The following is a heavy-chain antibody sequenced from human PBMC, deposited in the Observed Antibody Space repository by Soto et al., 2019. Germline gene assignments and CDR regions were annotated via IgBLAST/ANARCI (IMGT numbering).Heavy chain of an antibody. D-gene: IGHD3-22*01. CDR3: ARPSAPTYYYDSRDWYFYR. Sequence: QLQLQESGPGRVKPSETLSLTCTVSGGSISSSSYYWGWIRQPPGKGLEWIASIYFSGSTYYNPPLKSRATISVDPSKNQVSLKLRSVTAADTSVYYCARPSAPTYYYDSRDWYFYRWGRGTLVTVSP. V-gene: IGHV4-39*01. J-gene: IGHJ2*01. CDR2: IYFSGST. CDR1: GGSISSSSYY.